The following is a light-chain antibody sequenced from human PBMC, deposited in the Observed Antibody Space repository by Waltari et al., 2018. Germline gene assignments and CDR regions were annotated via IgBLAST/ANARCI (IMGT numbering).Light chain of an antibody. CDR1: QTVLYSANNKNY. CDR2: WAP. Sequence: DIVMTQSPDSLAVSLGERATINCKSSQTVLYSANNKNYLTWYQHKPGQPPKRLISWAPIRESGVPDRVAGSGSGTDFTLTISSLQAEDVAVYYCQQHYTTPWTFGQGTKVEIK. CDR3: QQHYTTPWT. J-gene: IGKJ1*01. V-gene: IGKV4-1*01.